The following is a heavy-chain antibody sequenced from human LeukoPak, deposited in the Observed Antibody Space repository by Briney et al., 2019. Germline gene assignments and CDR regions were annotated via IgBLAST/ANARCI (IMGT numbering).Heavy chain of an antibody. CDR3: ARAVDTAMGNFDY. CDR1: GYIFTGYY. V-gene: IGHV1-18*04. D-gene: IGHD5-18*01. J-gene: IGHJ4*02. CDR2: ISAYNGNT. Sequence: ASVKVSCKASGYIFTGYYMHWVRQAPGQGLEWMGWISAYNGNTNYAQKLQGRVTMTTDTSTSTAYMELRSLRSDDTAVYYCARAVDTAMGNFDYWGQGTLVTVSS.